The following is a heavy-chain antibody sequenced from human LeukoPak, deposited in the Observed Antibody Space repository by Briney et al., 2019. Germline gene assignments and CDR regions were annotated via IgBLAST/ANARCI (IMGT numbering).Heavy chain of an antibody. V-gene: IGHV3-23*01. CDR1: GFTFSSYA. D-gene: IGHD3-9*01. Sequence: GGSLRLSCAASGFTFSSYAMSWVRQAPGKGLEWVSAISGSGGSTYYADSVKGRFTISRDDSKNTLYLQMNSLRAEDTAVYYCAKARRYYDILTGYYFDYWGQGTLVTVSS. CDR2: ISGSGGST. CDR3: AKARRYYDILTGYYFDY. J-gene: IGHJ4*02.